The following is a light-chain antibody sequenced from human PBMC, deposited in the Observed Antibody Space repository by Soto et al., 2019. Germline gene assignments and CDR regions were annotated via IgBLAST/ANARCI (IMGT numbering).Light chain of an antibody. CDR2: YDS. J-gene: IGLJ2*01. V-gene: IGLV3-21*04. CDR3: QVWDITSDHPVV. CDR1: NIGSNS. Sequence: SYELTQPPSVSVAPGKTARITCGGYNIGSNSVHWYQQKPGQAPVLVIYYDSDRPSGIPERFSGSKSGNTATLTISRVEAGDEADYYCQVWDITSDHPVVFGGGTKPTVL.